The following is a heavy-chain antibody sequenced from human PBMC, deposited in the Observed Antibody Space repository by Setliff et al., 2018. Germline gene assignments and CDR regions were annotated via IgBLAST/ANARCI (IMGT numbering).Heavy chain of an antibody. CDR1: GGSISSYY. D-gene: IGHD6-19*01. CDR2: IYIGGSA. CDR3: AREQWLDPPGYYYTDV. V-gene: IGHV4-4*07. Sequence: SETLSLTCTVSGGSISSYYWSWIRQPAGKGLEWIGHIYIGGSANYNPSPKSRVTMSIDTSKNQFSLKLNSVTAADMAVYYCAREQWLDPPGYYYTDVWAKGTTVTVSS. J-gene: IGHJ6*03.